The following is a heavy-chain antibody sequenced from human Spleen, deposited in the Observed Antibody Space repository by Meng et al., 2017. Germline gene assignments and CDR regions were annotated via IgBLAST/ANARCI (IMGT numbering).Heavy chain of an antibody. V-gene: IGHV3-23*01. Sequence: GGSLRLSCAASGFTFSDFAMNWVRQAPGKGLEWVSTISGSGSNIYYEGSVKGRFTISRDNSKNTVYLQMNSLRAEDTAVYYCARDTRGSPRGYYYYGMAVWGQGNTVNGAS. CDR3: ARDTRGSPRGYYYYGMAV. D-gene: IGHD1-26*01. CDR1: GFTFSDFA. CDR2: ISGSGSNI. J-gene: IGHJ6*02.